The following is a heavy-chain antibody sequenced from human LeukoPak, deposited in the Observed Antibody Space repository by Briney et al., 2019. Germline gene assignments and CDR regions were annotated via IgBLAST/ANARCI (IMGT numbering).Heavy chain of an antibody. J-gene: IGHJ5*02. Sequence: SQTLSLTCTVPGGSISSGGYHWIWIRQHPGKGLEWIGYIYYSGTTSYNPSLKSRVTISVDTSKKKFSLKVSSVTVADTAVYYCARLRYGDYPNWFDPWGQGTLVTVSS. CDR3: ARLRYGDYPNWFDP. V-gene: IGHV4-31*03. CDR1: GGSISSGGYH. CDR2: IYYSGTT. D-gene: IGHD4-17*01.